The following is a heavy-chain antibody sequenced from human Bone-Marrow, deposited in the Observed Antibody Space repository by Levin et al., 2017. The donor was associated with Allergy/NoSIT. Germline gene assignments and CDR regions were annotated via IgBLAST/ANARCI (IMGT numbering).Heavy chain of an antibody. D-gene: IGHD7-27*01. J-gene: IGHJ3*01. CDR2: ISAYTGNI. CDR3: ARAGATGDALDL. Sequence: ASVKVSCKTSGYTFSDYGFTWVRQAPGQGLEWMGWISAYTGNIKFAQNFPGRLTLTIDTSTTTAYMDLRSLRSDDTAVYYCARAGATGDALDLWGQGTMVTVSS. V-gene: IGHV1-18*04. CDR1: GYTFSDYG.